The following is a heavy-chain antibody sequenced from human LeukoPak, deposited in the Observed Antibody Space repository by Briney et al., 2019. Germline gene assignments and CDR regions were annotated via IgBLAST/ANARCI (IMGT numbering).Heavy chain of an antibody. V-gene: IGHV1-69*13. D-gene: IGHD3-10*01. CDR2: IIPIFGTT. CDR3: ARVHYYGSGIDRTNYGMDV. Sequence: GASGKLSCKASGYTFTSYGISRVRQAPGQGHEWMGRIIPIFGTTNSAQKSQGRVTITADESASTAYMELSSLRSEDTAVYYCARVHYYGSGIDRTNYGMDVWGQGTTVTVSS. CDR1: GYTFTSYG. J-gene: IGHJ6*02.